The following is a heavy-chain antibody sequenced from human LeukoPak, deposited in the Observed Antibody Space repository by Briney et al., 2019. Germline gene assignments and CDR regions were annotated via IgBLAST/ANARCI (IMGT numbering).Heavy chain of an antibody. Sequence: PGGSLRLSCAASGFTLSDYYMSWIRQAPGKGLEWVSVIYSGGSTYYADSVKGRFTISRHNSKNTLYLQMNSLRAEDTAVYYCARQYGSGSYRFDYWGQGTLVTVSS. CDR3: ARQYGSGSYRFDY. D-gene: IGHD3-10*01. V-gene: IGHV3-53*04. J-gene: IGHJ4*02. CDR1: GFTLSDYY. CDR2: IYSGGST.